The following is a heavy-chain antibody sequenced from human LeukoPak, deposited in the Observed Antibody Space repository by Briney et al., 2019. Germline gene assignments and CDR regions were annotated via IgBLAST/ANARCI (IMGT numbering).Heavy chain of an antibody. CDR3: ARDGGNSGYDLFDY. CDR2: IKRDGSEK. Sequence: TGGSLRLSCAASGFTFSTYWMTWVRQAPGKGLEWVANIKRDGSEKFYVDSVKGRFTISRDNAKNALYLQMNSLRVEDTAVYYCARDGGNSGYDLFDYWGQGTLVTVSS. J-gene: IGHJ4*02. V-gene: IGHV3-7*01. D-gene: IGHD5-12*01. CDR1: GFTFSTYW.